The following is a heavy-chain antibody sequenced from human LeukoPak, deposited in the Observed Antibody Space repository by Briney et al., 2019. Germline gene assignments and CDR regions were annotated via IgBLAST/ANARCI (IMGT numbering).Heavy chain of an antibody. J-gene: IGHJ2*01. CDR2: IIPIFGTA. D-gene: IGHD6-6*01. CDR1: GGTFSSYA. CDR3: ASSFGLKKDSSSARGYFDL. Sequence: GASVKVSCKASGGTFSSYAISWVRQAPGQGLEWMGGIIPIFGTANYAQKFQGRVTITADESTSTAYMELSSLRSEDTAVYYCASSFGLKKDSSSARGYFDLWGRGTLVTVSS. V-gene: IGHV1-69*13.